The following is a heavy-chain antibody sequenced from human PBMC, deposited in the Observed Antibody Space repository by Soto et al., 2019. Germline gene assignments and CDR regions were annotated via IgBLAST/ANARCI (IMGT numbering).Heavy chain of an antibody. CDR3: ARNGTLTGYSYGMDV. V-gene: IGHV1-69*01. Sequence: QVQLVQSGAELRKPGSSVTVSCKASGGTSSDSTINWVRQAPGQRLEWMGGIIPIFDTANYAEKFPGRVTITADESTSTSFMEVSSLRSEDTAVYYCARNGTLTGYSYGMDVWGQGTMVTVSS. CDR2: IIPIFDTA. J-gene: IGHJ6*02. D-gene: IGHD1-1*01. CDR1: GGTSSDST.